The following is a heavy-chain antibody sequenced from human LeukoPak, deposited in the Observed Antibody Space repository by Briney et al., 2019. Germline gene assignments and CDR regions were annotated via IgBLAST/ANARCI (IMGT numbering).Heavy chain of an antibody. Sequence: GGSLRLSCAASGFTVSSNYMSWVRQAPGKGLEWVSVIYSGGSTYYADSVEGRFTISRDNSKNTLYLQMNSLRAEDTAVYYCARMYSSSRTIVGWGQGTLVTVSS. CDR1: GFTVSSNY. CDR2: IYSGGST. CDR3: ARMYSSSRTIVG. J-gene: IGHJ4*02. D-gene: IGHD6-13*01. V-gene: IGHV3-66*01.